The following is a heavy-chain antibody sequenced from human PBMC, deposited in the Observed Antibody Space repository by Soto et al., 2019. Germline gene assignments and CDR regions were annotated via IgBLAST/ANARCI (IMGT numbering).Heavy chain of an antibody. CDR3: AHRRPTQSQGDWFDP. Sequence: QITLKESGPTLVKPTQTLTLTCTFSGFSFSTSGVGVGWIRQPPGKALDWLALIYWDDDKRYSPSLKSRLTITKDPSKTQVVLTMTNLDPVDTATYYCAHRRPTQSQGDWFDPWGQGTLVTVSS. V-gene: IGHV2-5*02. CDR1: GFSFSTSGVG. J-gene: IGHJ5*02. CDR2: IYWDDDK.